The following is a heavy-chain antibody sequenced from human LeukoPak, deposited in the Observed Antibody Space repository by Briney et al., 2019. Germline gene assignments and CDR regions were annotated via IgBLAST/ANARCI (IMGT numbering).Heavy chain of an antibody. CDR3: AKRYYDFPLDY. J-gene: IGHJ4*02. Sequence: GGSLRLSCAASGFTVSSNYMSWVRQAPGKGLEWVSIIYSSGSTYYADSVKGRFTISRDNSKNTLYLQINNPRVEDTAVYYCAKRYYDFPLDYWGQGTLVTVSS. CDR1: GFTVSSNY. V-gene: IGHV3-53*01. D-gene: IGHD3-3*01. CDR2: IYSSGST.